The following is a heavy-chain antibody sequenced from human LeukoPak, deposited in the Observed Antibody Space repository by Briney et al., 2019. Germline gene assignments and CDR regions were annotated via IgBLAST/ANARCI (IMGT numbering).Heavy chain of an antibody. CDR1: GDSFSSHY. CDR2: ISYIGTT. J-gene: IGHJ3*02. V-gene: IGHV4-59*11. Sequence: SETLSLTCAVSGDSFSSHYWTWIRQPPGRGLEWIGYISYIGTTNYNPSLKSRVTISIDTSKNQFSLKLSSVTTADTAVYYCARDLVTVTKGFNIWGLGTMVSVSS. D-gene: IGHD4-17*01. CDR3: ARDLVTVTKGFNI.